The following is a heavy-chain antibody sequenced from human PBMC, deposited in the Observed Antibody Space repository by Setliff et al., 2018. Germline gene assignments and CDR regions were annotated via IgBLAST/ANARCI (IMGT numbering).Heavy chain of an antibody. V-gene: IGHV1-18*01. CDR2: ISPYNGDT. D-gene: IGHD1-26*01. CDR1: GYIFNTFG. CDR3: ARSPPNRGVGQGHHMGV. Sequence: ASVKVSCKASGYIFNTFGISWLRRAPGQGLEWIGWISPYNGDTKYAQNLQGRVTLTIDTSTSTAYVEVRSLRSDDTAVYYCARSPPNRGVGQGHHMGVWGKGTTVTVSS. J-gene: IGHJ6*03.